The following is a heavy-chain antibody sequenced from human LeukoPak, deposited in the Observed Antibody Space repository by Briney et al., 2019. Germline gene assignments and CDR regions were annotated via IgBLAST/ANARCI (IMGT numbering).Heavy chain of an antibody. CDR1: GYSFNDYY. CDR3: ARGGYYDFWSGYYWDY. CDR2: IRGDNGGT. J-gene: IGHJ4*02. V-gene: IGHV1-2*02. Sequence: GASVKVSCKASGYSFNDYYIHWVRQAPGQGLEWMGWIRGDNGGTNYAQKFRGRVTMTRDTSTTTVYMELSRLRSDDTAVYYCARGGYYDFWSGYYWDYWGQGTLVTVSS. D-gene: IGHD3-3*01.